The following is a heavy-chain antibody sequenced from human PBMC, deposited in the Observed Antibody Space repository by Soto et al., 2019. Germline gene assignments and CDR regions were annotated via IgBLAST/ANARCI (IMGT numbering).Heavy chain of an antibody. CDR3: ARVMYSSSSLADYYYYGMDV. V-gene: IGHV4-31*02. J-gene: IGHJ6*02. D-gene: IGHD6-6*01. Sequence: LCGGSIRSGGYYWSWIRQHPGKGLEWIGYIYYSGSTYYNPSLKSRVTISVDTSKNQFSLKLSSVTAADTAVYYCARVMYSSSSLADYYYYGMDVWGQGTTVTVSS. CDR1: GGSIRSGGYY. CDR2: IYYSGST.